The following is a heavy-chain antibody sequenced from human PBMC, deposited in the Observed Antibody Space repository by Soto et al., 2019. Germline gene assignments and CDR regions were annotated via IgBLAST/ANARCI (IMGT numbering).Heavy chain of an antibody. V-gene: IGHV4-38-2*01. J-gene: IGHJ4*02. CDR2: TYYGASS. Sequence: SETLSLTCAVSGYSISSGYYWGWIRQPPGKGLEWLGTTYYGASSYYNPSLRSRITILLDASTNQLSLKLSSVTAADTAVYLCVRVAGSASWYETDSWGQGILVTVSS. CDR3: VRVAGSASWYETDS. D-gene: IGHD6-13*01. CDR1: GYSISSGYY.